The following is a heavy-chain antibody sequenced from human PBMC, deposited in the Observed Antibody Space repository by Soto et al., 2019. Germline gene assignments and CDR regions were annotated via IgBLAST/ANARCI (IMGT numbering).Heavy chain of an antibody. D-gene: IGHD2-2*01. V-gene: IGHV1-69*13. CDR1: GGTFSSYA. CDR2: IIPIFGTA. Sequence: ASVKVSCKASGGTFSSYAISWVRQAPGQGLEWMGGIIPIFGTANYAQKFQGRVTITADESTSTAYMELSSLRSGDTAVYYCASNQLPNQYGDAFDIWGQGTMVTVS. J-gene: IGHJ3*02. CDR3: ASNQLPNQYGDAFDI.